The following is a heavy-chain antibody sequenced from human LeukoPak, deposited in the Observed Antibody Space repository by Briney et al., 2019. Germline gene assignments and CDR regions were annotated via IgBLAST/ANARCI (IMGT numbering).Heavy chain of an antibody. CDR1: GFTFSSYA. V-gene: IGHV3-23*01. Sequence: GGSLRLSCAASGFTFSSYAMSWVRQAPGKGLEWVSAISGSGGSTYYADSVKSRFTISRDNSKNTLYLQMNSLRAEDTAVYYCAKDQFYYYDSSGYYYYFDYWGQGTLVTVSS. CDR3: AKDQFYYYDSSGYYYYFDY. J-gene: IGHJ4*02. CDR2: ISGSGGST. D-gene: IGHD3-22*01.